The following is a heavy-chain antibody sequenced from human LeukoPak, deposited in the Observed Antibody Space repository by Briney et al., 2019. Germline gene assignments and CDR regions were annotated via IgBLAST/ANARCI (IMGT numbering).Heavy chain of an antibody. V-gene: IGHV4-59*12. CDR3: ATGYYDSSGYYPLDY. CDR1: GGSISTYY. Sequence: SETLSLTCTVSGGSISTYYWSWIRQPPGKGLEWIGYIYHSGSTYYNPSLKSRVTISVDRSKNQFSLKLSSVTAADTAVYYCATGYYDSSGYYPLDYWGQGTLVTVSS. CDR2: IYHSGST. J-gene: IGHJ4*02. D-gene: IGHD3-22*01.